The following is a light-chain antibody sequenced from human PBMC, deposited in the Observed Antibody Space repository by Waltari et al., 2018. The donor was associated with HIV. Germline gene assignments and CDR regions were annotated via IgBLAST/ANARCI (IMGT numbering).Light chain of an antibody. CDR3: QAWDSIRPV. CDR2: QDN. V-gene: IGLV3-1*01. CDR1: TVGDKY. Sequence: SFELTQPSSVSVSPGHTATTTCSGHTVGDKYACWYQQRPGPSPLLVIYQDNKRPSGIPERFAGSNSGDTATLTISGTQAVDEADYYCQAWDSIRPVFGGGTKLTVL. J-gene: IGLJ2*01.